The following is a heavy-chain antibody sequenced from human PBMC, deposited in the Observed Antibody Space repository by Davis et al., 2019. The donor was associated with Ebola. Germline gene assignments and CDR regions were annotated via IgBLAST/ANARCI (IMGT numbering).Heavy chain of an antibody. J-gene: IGHJ5*02. CDR3: ARVPTTVTTGWFDP. Sequence: SETLSLTCTVSGGSISSYYWSWIRQPPGKGLEWIGYIYHSGSTYYHPSLKSRVTISVDRSKNQFSLKLSSVTAADTAVYYCARVPTTVTTGWFDPWGQGTLVSVSS. CDR2: IYHSGST. CDR1: GGSISSYY. D-gene: IGHD4-17*01. V-gene: IGHV4-59*12.